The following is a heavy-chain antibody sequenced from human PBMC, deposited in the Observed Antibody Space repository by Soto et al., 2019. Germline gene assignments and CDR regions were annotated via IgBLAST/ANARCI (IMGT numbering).Heavy chain of an antibody. J-gene: IGHJ4*02. V-gene: IGHV3-23*01. CDR1: GFTFSSCA. CDR3: AKDRWNYDYFDF. CDR2: ISGSGEST. Sequence: GGSLRLCCAASGFTFSSCAMNWVRQAPGKGLEWVSTISGSGESTYYADSVKGRFTISRDNSKSTLYLQMNSLRAEDTAVYYCAKDRWNYDYFDFWGQGTLVTVSS. D-gene: IGHD1-7*01.